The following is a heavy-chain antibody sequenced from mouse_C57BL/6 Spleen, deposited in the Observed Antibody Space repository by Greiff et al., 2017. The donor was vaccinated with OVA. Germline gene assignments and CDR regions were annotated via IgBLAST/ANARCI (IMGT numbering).Heavy chain of an antibody. Sequence: QVQLQQSGPELVKPGASVKISCKASGYAFSSSWMNWVKQRPGKGLEWIGRIYPGDGDTNSNGKFKGKATLTADKSSSTAYMQLSSLTSEDSAVYFCARMETAQATGYWGQGTTLTVSS. J-gene: IGHJ2*01. D-gene: IGHD3-2*02. CDR1: GYAFSSSW. CDR3: ARMETAQATGY. V-gene: IGHV1-82*01. CDR2: IYPGDGDT.